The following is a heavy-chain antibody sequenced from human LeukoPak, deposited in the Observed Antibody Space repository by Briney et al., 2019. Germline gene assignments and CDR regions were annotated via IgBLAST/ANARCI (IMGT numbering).Heavy chain of an antibody. CDR2: ISWNSGSI. CDR1: GFTFDDYA. D-gene: IGHD3-10*01. J-gene: IGHJ3*02. Sequence: GGSLRLSCAASGFTFDDYAMHWVRQAPGKGLEWVSGISWNSGSIGYADSVKGRFTISRDNAKNSLYLQMNSLRAEDTALYYCARTGGSGPGSYTDDAFDIWGQGTMVTVSS. V-gene: IGHV3-9*01. CDR3: ARTGGSGPGSYTDDAFDI.